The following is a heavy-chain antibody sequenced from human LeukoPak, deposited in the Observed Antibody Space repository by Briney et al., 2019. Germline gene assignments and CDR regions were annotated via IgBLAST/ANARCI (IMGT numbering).Heavy chain of an antibody. J-gene: IGHJ4*02. CDR1: GFTFSSYG. CDR3: ADSSGWYYFDY. D-gene: IGHD6-19*01. Sequence: GGSLRLSCAASGFTFSSYGMHWVRQAPGRGLEWVAVIWYDGSNKYYADSVEGRFTISRDNSKNTLYLQMNSLRAEDTAVYYCADSSGWYYFDYWGQGTLVTVSS. V-gene: IGHV3-33*01. CDR2: IWYDGSNK.